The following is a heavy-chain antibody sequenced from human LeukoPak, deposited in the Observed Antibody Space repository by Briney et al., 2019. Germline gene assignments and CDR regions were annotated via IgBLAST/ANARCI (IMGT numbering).Heavy chain of an antibody. CDR1: GFTFSNYD. Sequence: PGGSLRLSCAASGFTFSNYDMHWVRHATGKGLEWVSAIGIAGDTYYAGSVKGRFTISRENAKNSLYLQMNSLRSEDTAVYYCAADFGTAMVFGYWGQGTLVTVSS. D-gene: IGHD5-18*01. CDR2: IGIAGDT. J-gene: IGHJ4*02. V-gene: IGHV3-13*01. CDR3: AADFGTAMVFGY.